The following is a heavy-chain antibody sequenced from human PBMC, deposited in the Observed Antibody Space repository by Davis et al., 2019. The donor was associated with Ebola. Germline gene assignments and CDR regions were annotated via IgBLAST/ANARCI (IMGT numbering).Heavy chain of an antibody. V-gene: IGHV3-23*01. J-gene: IGHJ6*02. CDR1: GFTFSSYA. Sequence: GESLKISCAASGFTFSSYAMSWVRQAPGKGLEWVSAISGSGGRTYYADSVKGRFTISRDNSKNTLYLQMNSLRAEDTAVYYCAKEGARYSSSWYSEPPALYYYYGMDVWGQGTTVTVSS. CDR2: ISGSGGRT. D-gene: IGHD6-13*01. CDR3: AKEGARYSSSWYSEPPALYYYYGMDV.